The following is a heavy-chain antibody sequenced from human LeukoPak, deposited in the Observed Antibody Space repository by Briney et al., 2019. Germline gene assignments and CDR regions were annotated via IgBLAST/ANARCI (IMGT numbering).Heavy chain of an antibody. CDR3: ARDLAYSRLDY. J-gene: IGHJ4*02. V-gene: IGHV3-7*01. CDR1: GLTLSSSW. Sequence: KAGGSLRLSCAVSGLTLSSSWMDWVRQAPGKGLEWVASINPDGNKKYSADSVKGRFTISRDNAENSLYLQMNSLRVEDTAFYYCARDLAYSRLDYWGQGMLVTVSS. CDR2: INPDGNKK. D-gene: IGHD5-18*01.